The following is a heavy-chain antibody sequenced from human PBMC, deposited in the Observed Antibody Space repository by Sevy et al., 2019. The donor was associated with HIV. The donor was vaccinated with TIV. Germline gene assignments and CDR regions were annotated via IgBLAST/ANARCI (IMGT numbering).Heavy chain of an antibody. Sequence: GRSLRLSCVASGFTFSNYWMQWVRQAPGKGPEWVSGISTDGSITVDADSVRGRFTVSRDNAKNTVYLQMNSLRADDTAVSHCARDFKDTGWGQGTLVTVSS. D-gene: IGHD2-15*01. V-gene: IGHV3-74*01. CDR2: ISTDGSIT. J-gene: IGHJ4*02. CDR3: ARDFKDTG. CDR1: GFTFSNYW.